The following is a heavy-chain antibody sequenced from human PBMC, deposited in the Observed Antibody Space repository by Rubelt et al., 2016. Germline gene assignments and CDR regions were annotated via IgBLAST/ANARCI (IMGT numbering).Heavy chain of an antibody. CDR2: IYYSGST. J-gene: IGHJ4*02. Sequence: QLQLQESGPGLVKPSETLSLTCSVSGGSISSSSYYWGWIRQPPGTGLEWIGSIYYSGSTYYSSSLKSRGTISVDTSKNQFSLKLSSVTAADTAVYYCARQTSMVRGYHFDYWGQGTLVTVSS. CDR1: GGSISSSSYY. CDR3: ARQTSMVRGYHFDY. V-gene: IGHV4-39*01. D-gene: IGHD3-10*01.